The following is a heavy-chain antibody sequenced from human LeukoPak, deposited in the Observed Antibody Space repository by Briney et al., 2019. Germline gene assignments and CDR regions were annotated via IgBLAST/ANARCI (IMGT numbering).Heavy chain of an antibody. CDR2: ISGSGGNT. CDR1: GFTFSTYV. D-gene: IGHD6-19*01. Sequence: PGGSLRLSCAASGFTFSTYVMNWGRQAPGQGLEWVSGISGSGGNTYYADSVKGRFTISIDNSKNALYLQMNIVRAEDTAVYYCANGTHRSGPNCFDAWGQGTLVTVSS. J-gene: IGHJ5*02. CDR3: ANGTHRSGPNCFDA. V-gene: IGHV3-23*01.